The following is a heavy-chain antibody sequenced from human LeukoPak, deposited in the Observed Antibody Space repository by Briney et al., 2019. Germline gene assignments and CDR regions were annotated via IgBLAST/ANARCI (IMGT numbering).Heavy chain of an antibody. CDR2: IYYSGST. V-gene: IGHV4-59*08. J-gene: IGHJ6*04. Sequence: SETLSLTRPDSGGSISSYHWSWIRPPPGKGREWGGYIYYSGSTNYNPSLKRRVTISVDMTKNQFSLKLSSVTAADTAVYYCARHHSGWYYYYYGMDVWGKGTTVTVSS. CDR3: ARHHSGWYYYYYGMDV. D-gene: IGHD6-19*01. CDR1: GGSISSYH.